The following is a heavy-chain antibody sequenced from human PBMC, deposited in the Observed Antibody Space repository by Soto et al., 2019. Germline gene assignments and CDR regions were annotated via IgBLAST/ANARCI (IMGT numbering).Heavy chain of an antibody. CDR1: GGSFSGYY. CDR3: ARGREVKTYYDFWSGYAFAHLFDY. J-gene: IGHJ4*02. D-gene: IGHD3-3*01. CDR2: INHSGST. Sequence: PSETLSLTCAVYGGSFSGYYWSWIRQPPGKGLEWIGEINHSGSTNYNPSLKSRVTISVDTSKNQFSLKLSSVTAADTAVYYCARGREVKTYYDFWSGYAFAHLFDYWGQGTLVTVSS. V-gene: IGHV4-34*01.